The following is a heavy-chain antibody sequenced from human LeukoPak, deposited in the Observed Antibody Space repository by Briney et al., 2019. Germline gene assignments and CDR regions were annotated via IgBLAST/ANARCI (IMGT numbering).Heavy chain of an antibody. V-gene: IGHV4-59*08. J-gene: IGHJ4*02. D-gene: IGHD3-22*01. Sequence: SETLSLTCTVSGDSISNLYWSWIRQPPGKGLEWIGYVHHSGESDSNPSLKIRVTTSVDTSKNQFSLSLSHVTAADTAVYYCARHRLNYYGSSGSPFDSWGQGALVTVSS. CDR3: ARHRLNYYGSSGSPFDS. CDR2: VHHSGES. CDR1: GDSISNLY.